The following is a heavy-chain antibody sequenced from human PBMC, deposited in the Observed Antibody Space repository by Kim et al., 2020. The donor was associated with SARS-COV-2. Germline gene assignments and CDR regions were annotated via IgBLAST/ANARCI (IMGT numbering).Heavy chain of an antibody. D-gene: IGHD1-26*01. CDR2: ISSSSSYI. CDR3: ARVIWGSYSYYYYYGMDV. Sequence: GGSLRLSCAASGFTFSSYSMNWVRQAPGKGLEWVSSISSSSSYIYYADSVKGRFTISIDNAKNSLYLQMNSLRAEDTAVYYCARVIWGSYSYYYYYGMDVWGQGTTVTVSS. V-gene: IGHV3-21*01. CDR1: GFTFSSYS. J-gene: IGHJ6*02.